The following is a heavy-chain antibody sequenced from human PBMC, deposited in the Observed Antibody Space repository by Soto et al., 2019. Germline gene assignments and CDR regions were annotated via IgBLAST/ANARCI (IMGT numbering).Heavy chain of an antibody. CDR1: GFTFDDYN. Sequence: GGSLRLSCAASGFTFDDYNMHWVRQAPGKGLEWVSLISRDGTNTNYAESVKGRFTISRDNSKNSLYLQMNSLRTEDTALYYCVKETYYYDVSSYYPLGSWGQGTLVTVSS. CDR3: VKETYYYDVSSYYPLGS. D-gene: IGHD3-22*01. V-gene: IGHV3-43*01. CDR2: ISRDGTNT. J-gene: IGHJ5*02.